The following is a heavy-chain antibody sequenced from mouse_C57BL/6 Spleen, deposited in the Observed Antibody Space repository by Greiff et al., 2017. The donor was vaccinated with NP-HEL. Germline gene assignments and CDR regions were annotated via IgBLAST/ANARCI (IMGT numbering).Heavy chain of an antibody. V-gene: IGHV5-17*01. CDR2: ISSGSSTI. CDR1: GFTFSDYG. D-gene: IGHD4-1*01. Sequence: VQLKQSGGGLVKPGGSLKLSCAASGFTFSDYGMHWVRQAPEKGLEWVAYISSGSSTIYYADTVKGRFTISRDNAKNTLFLQMTSLRSEDTAMYYCARAGTGPFAYWGQGTLVTVSA. CDR3: ARAGTGPFAY. J-gene: IGHJ3*01.